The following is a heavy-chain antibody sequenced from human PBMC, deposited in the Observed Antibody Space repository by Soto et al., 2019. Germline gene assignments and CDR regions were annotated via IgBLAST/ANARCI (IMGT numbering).Heavy chain of an antibody. Sequence: GGSLRLSCAASGFTVSSNYMSWVRQAPGKGLEWVSVIYSGGSTYYADSVKGRFTISRDNSKNTLYLQMNSLRAEDTAVYYCARVAWYSSGWYYWGQGTLVTVSS. CDR3: ARVAWYSSGWYY. D-gene: IGHD6-19*01. V-gene: IGHV3-66*01. CDR2: IYSGGST. J-gene: IGHJ4*02. CDR1: GFTVSSNY.